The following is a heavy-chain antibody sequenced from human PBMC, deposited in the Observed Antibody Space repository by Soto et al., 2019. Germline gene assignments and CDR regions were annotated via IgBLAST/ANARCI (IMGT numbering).Heavy chain of an antibody. D-gene: IGHD6-6*01. Sequence: NPSETLSLTCAVYGGSFSGYYWSWIRQPPGKGLEWIGEINHSGSTNYNPSLKSRVTISVDTSKNQFSLKLSSVTAADTAVYYCATLADSSSSGVGYYGMDVWGQGTTVTVSS. CDR2: INHSGST. CDR1: GGSFSGYY. J-gene: IGHJ6*02. V-gene: IGHV4-34*01. CDR3: ATLADSSSSGVGYYGMDV.